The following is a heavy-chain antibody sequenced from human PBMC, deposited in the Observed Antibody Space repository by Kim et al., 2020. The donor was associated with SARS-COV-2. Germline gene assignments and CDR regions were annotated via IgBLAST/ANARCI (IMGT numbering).Heavy chain of an antibody. V-gene: IGHV3-23*01. Sequence: GGSLRLSCAASGFTFSSYAMSWVRQAPGKGLEWVSAISGSGGSTYYADSVKGRFTISRDNSKNTLYLQMNSLRAEDTAVYYCAKNGEYYDFWSEEPDYWGQGTLVTVSS. D-gene: IGHD3-3*01. J-gene: IGHJ4*02. CDR3: AKNGEYYDFWSEEPDY. CDR1: GFTFSSYA. CDR2: ISGSGGST.